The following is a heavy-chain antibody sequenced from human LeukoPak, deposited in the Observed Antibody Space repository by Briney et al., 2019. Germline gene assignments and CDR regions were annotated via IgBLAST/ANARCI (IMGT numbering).Heavy chain of an antibody. Sequence: ASAKVSCKASGYTFTGYYMHWVRQAPGQGLEWMGWINPNSGGTNYAQKFQGRVTMTRDTSISTAYMELSRLRSDDTAVYYCARVEITFGGVIVIFDYWGQGTLVTVSS. CDR3: ARVEITFGGVIVIFDY. D-gene: IGHD3-16*02. CDR2: INPNSGGT. CDR1: GYTFTGYY. V-gene: IGHV1-2*02. J-gene: IGHJ4*02.